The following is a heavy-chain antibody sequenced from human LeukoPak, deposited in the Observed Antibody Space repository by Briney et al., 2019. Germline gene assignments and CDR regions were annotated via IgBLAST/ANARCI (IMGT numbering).Heavy chain of an antibody. Sequence: SETLSLTCTVSGGSISSSSYYWGWIRQPPGKGLEWIGSIYYSGSTYYNPSLKSRVTISVDTSKNQFSLELSSVTAADTAVYYCASRLRRGRYFTDWYFDLWGRGTLVTVSS. CDR2: IYYSGST. CDR1: GGSISSSSYY. D-gene: IGHD2/OR15-2a*01. V-gene: IGHV4-39*07. CDR3: ASRLRRGRYFTDWYFDL. J-gene: IGHJ2*01.